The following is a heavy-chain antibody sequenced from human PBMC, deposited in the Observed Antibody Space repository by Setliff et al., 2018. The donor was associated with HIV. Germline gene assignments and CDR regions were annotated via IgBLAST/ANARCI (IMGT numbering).Heavy chain of an antibody. CDR1: GGSISSSSYY. J-gene: IGHJ4*02. V-gene: IGHV4-39*01. Sequence: PSETLSLTCTVSGGSISSSSYYWGWIRQPPGKGLEWIGSIYYSGSTYYNPSLKSRVTISVDTSNNQFSLKLSSVTAADTAVYYLARHGSLGGQWLPPIDYWGQGTLVTVSS. CDR3: ARHGSLGGQWLPPIDY. CDR2: IYYSGST. D-gene: IGHD6-19*01.